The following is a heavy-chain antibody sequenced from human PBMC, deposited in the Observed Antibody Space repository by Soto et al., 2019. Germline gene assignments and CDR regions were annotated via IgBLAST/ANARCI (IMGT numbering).Heavy chain of an antibody. CDR1: GFTFSSYW. J-gene: IGHJ4*02. CDR3: AGDPVPEY. Sequence: EVQLVESGGGLVQPGGSLRLSCAASGFTFSSYWMHWVRQAPGKGLVWVSLIKSDGSTNYADSVKGRFTISRDNAKNTPYLQMNSLRVEDTAVYYCAGDPVPEYWGQGTLVTVSS. CDR2: IKSDGST. V-gene: IGHV3-74*01.